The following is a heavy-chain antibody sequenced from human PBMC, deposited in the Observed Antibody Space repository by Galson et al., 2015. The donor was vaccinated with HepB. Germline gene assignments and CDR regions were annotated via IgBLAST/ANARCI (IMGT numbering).Heavy chain of an antibody. J-gene: IGHJ6*02. CDR1: GFTFSSYY. CDR2: INRAGTEY. V-gene: IGHV3-7*03. D-gene: IGHD5-18*01. Sequence: SLRLSCAASGFTFSSYYMNWVRQAPGKGLQWVANINRAGTEYNYEASVKGRFTITGDTAEKSQYLQMDSMRGEDTATYFCARVDTDAYAYDGMDVWGRGTTVTVSS. CDR3: ARVDTDAYAYDGMDV.